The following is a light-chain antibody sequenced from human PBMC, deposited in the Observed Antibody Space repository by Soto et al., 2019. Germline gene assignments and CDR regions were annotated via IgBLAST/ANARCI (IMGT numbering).Light chain of an antibody. CDR3: KQYAKSPFT. CDR2: GAS. J-gene: IGKJ2*01. CDR1: QSVSSNY. Sequence: EIVLTQSPGTLPLSPGERATLSCRASQSVSSNYLVWYQQKPGQAPRPLIYGASSRATGIPDRFSGSGSGTDFTLTISRLEPEDFAVYFCKQYAKSPFTFGQGTKLEIK. V-gene: IGKV3-20*01.